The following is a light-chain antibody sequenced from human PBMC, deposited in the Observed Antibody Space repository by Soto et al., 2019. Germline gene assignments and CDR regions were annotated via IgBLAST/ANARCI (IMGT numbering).Light chain of an antibody. J-gene: IGKJ1*01. CDR2: KAS. CDR1: QTISSW. CDR3: QQYNSYSRT. Sequence: DIQMTQSPSTLSASVGDRVTITCRASQTISSWLAWYQQKPGKAPKLLIYKASSLESGVSSRFSGSGSGTEFTLTISSLQPDDFATYYCQQYNSYSRTFGRGTKVEIK. V-gene: IGKV1-5*03.